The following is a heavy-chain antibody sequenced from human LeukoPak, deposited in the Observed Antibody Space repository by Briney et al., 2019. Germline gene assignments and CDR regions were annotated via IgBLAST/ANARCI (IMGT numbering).Heavy chain of an antibody. CDR1: GASISSCY. CDR2: IYYSGST. D-gene: IGHD5-24*01. V-gene: IGHV4-59*01. J-gene: IGHJ6*02. CDR3: AGGLVYGNRYYYYGVDV. Sequence: SETLSLTCTVSGASISSCYWSWIRQPPGKGLEWIGYIYYSGSTSYNPSLKSRVTISVDTSKNQFSLKLSSVTAADTAVYYCAGGLVYGNRYYYYGVDVWGQGTTVTVSS.